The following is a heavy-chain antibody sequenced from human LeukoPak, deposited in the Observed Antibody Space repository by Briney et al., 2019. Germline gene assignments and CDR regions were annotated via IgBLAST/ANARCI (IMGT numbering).Heavy chain of an antibody. V-gene: IGHV3-43*02. CDR2: IVNDGGKT. J-gene: IGHJ6*02. Sequence: GGSLRLSCAASGFAFHASDMYWVRQAPGKGLEWVSRIVNDGGKTYYSDSVRGRFTVSRDNSKDSLHLQMNSLRSDDAALYYCGTWAFYHGLDVWGQGTTVTVSS. CDR3: GTWAFYHGLDV. CDR1: GFAFHASD. D-gene: IGHD1-26*01.